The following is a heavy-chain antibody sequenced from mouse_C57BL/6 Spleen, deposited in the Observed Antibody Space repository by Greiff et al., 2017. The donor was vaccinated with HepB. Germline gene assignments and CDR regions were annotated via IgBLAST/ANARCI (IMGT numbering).Heavy chain of an antibody. Sequence: VQLKESGGDLVKPGGSLKLSCAASGFTFSSYGMSWVRQTPDKRLEWVATISSGGSYTYYPDSVKGRFTISRDNAKNTLYLQMSSLKSEDTAMYYCARGYYGSHWYFDVWGTGTTVTVSS. CDR1: GFTFSSYG. V-gene: IGHV5-6*01. CDR3: ARGYYGSHWYFDV. CDR2: ISSGGSYT. J-gene: IGHJ1*03. D-gene: IGHD1-1*01.